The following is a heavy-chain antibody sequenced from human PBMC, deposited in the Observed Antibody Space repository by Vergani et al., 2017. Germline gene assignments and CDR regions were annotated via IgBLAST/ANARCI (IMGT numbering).Heavy chain of an antibody. Sequence: EVQLVESGGGLVQPGGSLTLSCAASGFTFSGSAMHWVRQTSGKGLEWIGRISDKTSNYATAYAVSVKGRFIISRDNTKNSLSLQMSGLRVEDTAVYYCVRLPRGPWNFDLWGRGTLITVSS. J-gene: IGHJ2*01. CDR3: VRLPRGPWNFDL. V-gene: IGHV3-73*02. CDR1: GFTFSGSA. CDR2: ISDKTSNYAT.